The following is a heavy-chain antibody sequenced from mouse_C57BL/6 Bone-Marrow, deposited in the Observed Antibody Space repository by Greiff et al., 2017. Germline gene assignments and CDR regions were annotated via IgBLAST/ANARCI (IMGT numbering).Heavy chain of an antibody. CDR2: INPNNGGT. CDR1: GYTFTDYY. CDR3: ARPLLRYPFAY. Sequence: EVQLQQSGPELVKPGASVKISCKASGYTFTDYYMNWVKQSHGKSLEWIGDINPNNGGTSYNQKFKGKATLTVDKSSSTAYMELRSLTSEDSAVYYCARPLLRYPFAYWGQGTLVTVSA. J-gene: IGHJ3*01. V-gene: IGHV1-26*01. D-gene: IGHD1-1*01.